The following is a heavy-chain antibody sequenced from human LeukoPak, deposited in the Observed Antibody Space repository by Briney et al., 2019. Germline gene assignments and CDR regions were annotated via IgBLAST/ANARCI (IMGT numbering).Heavy chain of an antibody. J-gene: IGHJ3*02. CDR3: ARPRIAATFDGFDI. CDR1: GGSFSGYY. D-gene: IGHD6-13*01. V-gene: IGHV4-34*01. Sequence: SETLSLTCAVYGGSFSGYYWSWIRQPPGKGLEWIGEINHSGSTNYNPSLKSRVTISVDTSKKQFSLNLTSVTAADTAVYYCARPRIAATFDGFDIWGQGTMVTVSS. CDR2: INHSGST.